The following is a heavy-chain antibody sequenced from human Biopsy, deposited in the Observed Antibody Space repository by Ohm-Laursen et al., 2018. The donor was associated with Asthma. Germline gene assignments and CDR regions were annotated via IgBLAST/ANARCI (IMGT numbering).Heavy chain of an antibody. Sequence: SLRLSCAASGFSFSNFAIHWVRQAPGKGLEWVGVISKDASTQDYADSVKGRFTMARDNSKNTLDLQMNSLREEDTAMYYCVRDGTDDAFDIWGQGTVVSVSS. CDR3: VRDGTDDAFDI. CDR2: ISKDASTQ. V-gene: IGHV3-30*01. J-gene: IGHJ3*02. D-gene: IGHD1-1*01. CDR1: GFSFSNFA.